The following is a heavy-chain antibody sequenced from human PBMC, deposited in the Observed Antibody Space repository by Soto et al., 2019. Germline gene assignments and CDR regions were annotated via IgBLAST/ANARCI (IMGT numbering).Heavy chain of an antibody. V-gene: IGHV4-59*01. CDR1: GGSISSYY. D-gene: IGHD1-20*01. Sequence: PSETLSLTCTVSGGSISSYYWSWIRQPPGKGLEWIGYIYYSGSTNYNPSLKSRVTISVDTSKNQFSLKLSSVTAADTAVYYRARGLTAKAPDYWGQGTLVTVSS. CDR2: IYYSGST. J-gene: IGHJ4*02. CDR3: ARGLTAKAPDY.